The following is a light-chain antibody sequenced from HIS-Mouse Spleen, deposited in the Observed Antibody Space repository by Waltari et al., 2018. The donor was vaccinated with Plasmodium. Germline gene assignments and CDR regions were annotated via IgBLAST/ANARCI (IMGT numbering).Light chain of an antibody. CDR3: AAWDDSLNGVV. CDR1: ISSIGSNT. J-gene: IGLJ2*01. V-gene: IGLV1-44*01. CDR2: SNK. Sequence: QSVLTQPPSASGTPGQRVTISCSGSISSIGSNTVNWYHQLPGTAPKLLIYSNKQRPSGVPDRFSGSKSGTSASLAISGLQSEDEADYYCAAWDDSLNGVVFAGGTKLTVL.